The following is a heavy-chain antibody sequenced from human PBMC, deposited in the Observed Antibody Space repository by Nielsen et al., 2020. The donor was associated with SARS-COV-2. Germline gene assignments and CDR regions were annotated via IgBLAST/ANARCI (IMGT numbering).Heavy chain of an antibody. D-gene: IGHD2-15*01. Sequence: GESLKISCVASGFTFRNAWMTWVRQAPGKGLEWVGRIKAKTDGETTVYAAPVKGRFTISRDDSKNTLYLQMNSLKTEDTAVYYCTTGGIHWGQGTLVTVSS. CDR1: GFTFRNAW. V-gene: IGHV3-15*01. CDR2: IKAKTDGETT. J-gene: IGHJ4*02. CDR3: TTGGIH.